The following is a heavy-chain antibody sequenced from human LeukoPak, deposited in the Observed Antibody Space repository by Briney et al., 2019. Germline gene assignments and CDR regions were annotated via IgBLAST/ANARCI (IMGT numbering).Heavy chain of an antibody. CDR1: GYTFTSYG. J-gene: IGHJ6*02. V-gene: IGHV1-3*01. Sequence: ASVKVSCKTSGYTFTSYGMHWVRQAPGQRLEWMGWINGGNGDAKYSQKFQGRVTIIRDTSASTGYMELSSLRSEDTAVYYCARGQRTPMDVWGQGTTVTVSS. CDR3: ARGQRTPMDV. CDR2: INGGNGDA.